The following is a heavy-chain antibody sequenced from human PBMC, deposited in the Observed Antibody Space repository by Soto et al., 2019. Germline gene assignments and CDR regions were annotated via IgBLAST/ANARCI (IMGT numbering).Heavy chain of an antibody. D-gene: IGHD3-10*01. Sequence: QVQLVQSGAEVKKPGASVKVSCKASGYTFTSYGISWVRQAPGQGLEWMGWISAYNGNTNYAQKLQGRVTMTTDTSTSTAYMELRSLRSDDTAVYYCARAGYSMVRGVIMGYPVVSDYYYGMDVWGQGTTVTVSS. J-gene: IGHJ6*02. V-gene: IGHV1-18*01. CDR3: ARAGYSMVRGVIMGYPVVSDYYYGMDV. CDR1: GYTFTSYG. CDR2: ISAYNGNT.